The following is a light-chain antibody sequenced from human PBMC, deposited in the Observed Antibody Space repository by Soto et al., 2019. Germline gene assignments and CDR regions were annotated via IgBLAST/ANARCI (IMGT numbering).Light chain of an antibody. CDR1: QSIGTW. CDR3: QEYYTYDRT. CDR2: DVS. V-gene: IGKV1-5*01. Sequence: DIQMTQSPSTLSASIGDRVTITCRASQSIGTWLAWYQQKPGTAPKLLIYDVSGLQGGVPSRFSGSGSGTEFTLTISRLQPDDLATYYCQEYYTYDRTFGQGTKVEFK. J-gene: IGKJ1*01.